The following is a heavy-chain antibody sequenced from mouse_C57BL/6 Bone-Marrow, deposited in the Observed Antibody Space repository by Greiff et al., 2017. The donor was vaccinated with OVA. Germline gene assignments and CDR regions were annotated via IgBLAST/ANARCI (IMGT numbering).Heavy chain of an antibody. CDR1: GYTFTSYW. D-gene: IGHD4-1*01. V-gene: IGHV1-69*01. J-gene: IGHJ2*01. CDR2: IGPSDSYT. Sequence: VQLQQSGAELVMPGASVKLSCKASGYTFTSYWMHWVKQRPGQGLEWIGEIGPSDSYTNYNQKFKGKSTLTVDKSSSTAYMQLSSLTSEDSAVYYCARAELGYYFDYWGQGTTLTVSS. CDR3: ARAELGYYFDY.